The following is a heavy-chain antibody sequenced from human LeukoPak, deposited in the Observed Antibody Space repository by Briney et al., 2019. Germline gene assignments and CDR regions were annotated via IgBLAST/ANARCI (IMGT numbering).Heavy chain of an antibody. V-gene: IGHV3-23*01. CDR3: AKGGPSPGGILKWDVVRGSQHAPPRHNTYFFDS. D-gene: IGHD1-26*01. CDR2: VSPSGAGT. Sequence: QTGGSLRLSCAASGFTFSSYAMTWVRQAPGKGLEWVSSVSPSGAGTYYADSVTGRFIISRDNSMHTVYVQMNGLRVEDTAVYFCAKGGPSPGGILKWDVVRGSQHAPPRHNTYFFDSWGQGTQVTVSS. CDR1: GFTFSSYA. J-gene: IGHJ4*02.